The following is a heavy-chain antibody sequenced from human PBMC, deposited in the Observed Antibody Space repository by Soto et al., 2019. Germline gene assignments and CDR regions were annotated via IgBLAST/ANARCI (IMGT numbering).Heavy chain of an antibody. V-gene: IGHV3-48*04. J-gene: IGHJ4*02. Sequence: EVQLVESGGGLVQPGGSLRLSCAASGFSFNTYGMHWVRQAPGKGLEWLSYITGSSSATYYADSVKGRFTISRDNAKNSLYLKVNSPRAEDTAVYYCARPHRSSSWAYDFDYWGQGTLLTVSS. CDR3: ARPHRSSSWAYDFDY. CDR2: ITGSSSAT. D-gene: IGHD6-13*01. CDR1: GFSFNTYG.